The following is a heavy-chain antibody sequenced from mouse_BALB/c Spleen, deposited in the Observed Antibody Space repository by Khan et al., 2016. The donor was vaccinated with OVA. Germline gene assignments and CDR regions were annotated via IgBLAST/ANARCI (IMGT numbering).Heavy chain of an antibody. CDR2: IRYMSNT. Sequence: EVQLQEAGPGLVKPSQSLSLTCTVTGYSITSDYAWNWIRQFPVNNLQSTGFIRYMSNTKYCPSRKSRYYITRDTPKNQYFLQLNSVSTEDTVTYYCSRVCGGDFDDWGQASSLTVSS. J-gene: IGHJ2*02. CDR1: GYSITSDYA. V-gene: IGHV3-2*02. CDR3: SRVCGGDFDD.